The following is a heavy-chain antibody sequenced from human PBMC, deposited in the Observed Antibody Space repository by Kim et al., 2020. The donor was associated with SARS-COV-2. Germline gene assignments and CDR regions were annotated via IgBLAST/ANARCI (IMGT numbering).Heavy chain of an antibody. CDR1: GFTFSRFG. CDR3: ASAYGDYGLDD. J-gene: IGHJ4*02. V-gene: IGHV3-33*01. CDR2: IWYDETKK. Sequence: GGSLRLSCAASGFTFSRFGMHWVRQALGKGLEWVAVIWYDETKKYYANSVRGRFTISRDNSNNILYLQMTSLRVDDTAVYYCASAYGDYGLDDWGQGALVGVSA. D-gene: IGHD4-17*01.